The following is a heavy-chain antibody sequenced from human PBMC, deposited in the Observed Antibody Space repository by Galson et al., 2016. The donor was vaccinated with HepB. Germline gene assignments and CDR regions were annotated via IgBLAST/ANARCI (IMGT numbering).Heavy chain of an antibody. D-gene: IGHD5-12*01. CDR1: GFTFSTYA. CDR3: AKSVSSDYDAYYNYGMDV. CDR2: IWGKGANT. V-gene: IGHV3-23*01. Sequence: SLRLSCAASGFTFSTYAMNWVRQAPGKGLEWVSTIWGKGANTYYADSVKGRFTISTDISKNTLYLQMDSLRAEDTAVNYCAKSVSSDYDAYYNYGMDVWGQGTPVTVSS. J-gene: IGHJ6*02.